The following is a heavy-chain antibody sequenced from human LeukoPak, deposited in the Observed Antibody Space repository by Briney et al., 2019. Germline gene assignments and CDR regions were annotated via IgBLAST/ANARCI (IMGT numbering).Heavy chain of an antibody. J-gene: IGHJ6*02. CDR1: GFTFISYA. CDR2: ISSSSSYT. CDR3: AREVRVVAGTYYYYGMDV. D-gene: IGHD6-19*01. V-gene: IGHV3-11*05. Sequence: GGSLRLSCAASGFTFISYAMSWIRQAPGKGLEWVSYISSSSSYTNYADSVKGRFTISRDNAKNSLYLQMNSLRAEDTAVYYCAREVRVVAGTYYYYGMDVWGQGTTVTVSS.